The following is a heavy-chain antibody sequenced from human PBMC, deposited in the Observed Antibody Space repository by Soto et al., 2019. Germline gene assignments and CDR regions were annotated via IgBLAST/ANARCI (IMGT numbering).Heavy chain of an antibody. CDR1: GFTVTSNG. CDR2: ISPNGQGI. D-gene: IGHD3-22*01. V-gene: IGHV3-23*01. CDR3: ARTPGVITVISAFDH. Sequence: VKLLESGGGLVQPGGSLRLSCGVSGFTVTSNGVSWVRQAPGKGLEWVSAISPNGQGIWYADSVKGRFTISRDISRNTLYLQMNSLRAEDTAIYYCARTPGVITVISAFDHWGQGTPVTVSS. J-gene: IGHJ4*02.